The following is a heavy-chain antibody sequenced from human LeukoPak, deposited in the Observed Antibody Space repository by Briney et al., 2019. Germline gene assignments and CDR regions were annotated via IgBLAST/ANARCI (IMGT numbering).Heavy chain of an antibody. D-gene: IGHD2-2*02. CDR1: GYTFTGYY. CDR3: ARGGYCSSTSCYKGANNWFDP. Sequence: ASVKVSCKASGYTFTGYYMHWVRPAPGQGLEWMGWINPNSGGTNYAQKFQGRVTMTRDTSISTAYMELSRLRSDDTAVYYCARGGYCSSTSCYKGANNWFDPWGQGTLVTVSS. V-gene: IGHV1-2*02. CDR2: INPNSGGT. J-gene: IGHJ5*02.